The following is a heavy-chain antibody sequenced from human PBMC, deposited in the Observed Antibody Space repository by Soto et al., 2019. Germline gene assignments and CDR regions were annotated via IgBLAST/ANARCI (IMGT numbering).Heavy chain of an antibody. Sequence: EASVKVSCKASGGTFSSYAISWVRQAPGQGLEWMGGIIPIFGTANYAQKFQGRVTITADESTSTAYMELSSLRSEDTAVYYCARELTVTPRGFSSGLWLDPWGQGTLVTVSS. CDR3: ARELTVTPRGFSSGLWLDP. CDR1: GGTFSSYA. D-gene: IGHD6-19*01. CDR2: IIPIFGTA. J-gene: IGHJ5*02. V-gene: IGHV1-69*13.